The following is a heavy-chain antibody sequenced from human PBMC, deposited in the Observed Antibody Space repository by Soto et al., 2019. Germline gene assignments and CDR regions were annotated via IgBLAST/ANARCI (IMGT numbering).Heavy chain of an antibody. CDR1: GGSISSGGYA. J-gene: IGHJ4*02. D-gene: IGHD2-21*02. V-gene: IGHV4-30-2*01. CDR2: IYQSGST. Sequence: SETLSLTCAVSGGSISSGGYAWAWIRQPPGKGLEWVGYIYQSGSTYYNPSLKSRVTIAADRSKNQFSLNLASVTAADTAVYYCARSYSGGDAYFDYWGQGAVGT. CDR3: ARSYSGGDAYFDY.